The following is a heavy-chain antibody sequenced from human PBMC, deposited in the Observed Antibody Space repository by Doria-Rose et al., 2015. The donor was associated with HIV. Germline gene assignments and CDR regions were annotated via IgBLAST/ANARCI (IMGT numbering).Heavy chain of an antibody. CDR1: GGSISSYC. CDR3: ARFRPSRGIYYSLDV. V-gene: IGHV4-4*09. CDR2: IYSSGSP. Sequence: QVQLQESGPGLVKPAETLSLTCTVSGGSISSYCRNWIRQPPGKGLEGIGYIYSSGSPLYNSSLKRRVTISKGTSKNQFSLKLSFGTAADTAVYYCARFRPSRGIYYSLDVWGKGTTVTVSS. J-gene: IGHJ6*03. D-gene: IGHD3-10*01.